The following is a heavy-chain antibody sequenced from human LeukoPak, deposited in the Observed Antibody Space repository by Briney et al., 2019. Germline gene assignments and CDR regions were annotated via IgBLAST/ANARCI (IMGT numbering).Heavy chain of an antibody. CDR1: GFRFRNYW. Sequence: GGSLRLPCVASGFRFRNYWMAWIRHAPGRGLEWVANINEDGNEKYYLDSVRGRFIISRDNARNSLFLQMNSLRGEDTGVYYCVRELVVGPAEYFQSWGRGTLVAVSS. D-gene: IGHD1-26*01. V-gene: IGHV3-7*01. CDR2: INEDGNEK. J-gene: IGHJ1*01. CDR3: VRELVVGPAEYFQS.